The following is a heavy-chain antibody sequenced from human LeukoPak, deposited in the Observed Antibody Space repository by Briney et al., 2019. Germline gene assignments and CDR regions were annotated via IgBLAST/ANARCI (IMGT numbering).Heavy chain of an antibody. J-gene: IGHJ4*02. CDR3: ARGTIATRPTVFEY. D-gene: IGHD6-6*01. CDR2: ISSTGTYM. V-gene: IGHV3-21*01. CDR1: GFTFSSHN. Sequence: PGGSLRLSCAASGFTFSSHNINWVRQAPGKGLEWVSSISSTGTYMYYTDSVKGRFTISRDNAKNSLYLQMDSLRDEDTAVYYCARGTIATRPTVFEYWGQGTLVTVSS.